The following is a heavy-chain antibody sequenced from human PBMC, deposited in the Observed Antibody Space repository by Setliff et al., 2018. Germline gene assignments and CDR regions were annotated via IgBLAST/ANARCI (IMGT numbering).Heavy chain of an antibody. J-gene: IGHJ4*02. V-gene: IGHV3-23*01. Sequence: GGSLRLSCAASGFTFSSYAMSWVRQAPGKGLEWVSAISGSGGSTYYADSVKGRFTISRDKSKNTLYLQMNSLRAEDTAVYYCAKGGGYSSSWYAVLDYWGQGTLVTVSS. D-gene: IGHD6-13*01. CDR3: AKGGGYSSSWYAVLDY. CDR2: ISGSGGST. CDR1: GFTFSSYA.